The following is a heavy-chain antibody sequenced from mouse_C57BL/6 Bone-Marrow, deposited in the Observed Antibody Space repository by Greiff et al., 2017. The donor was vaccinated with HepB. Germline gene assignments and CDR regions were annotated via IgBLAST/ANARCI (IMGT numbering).Heavy chain of an antibody. J-gene: IGHJ3*01. CDR1: GYAFTNYL. D-gene: IGHD2-4*01. V-gene: IGHV1-54*01. CDR3: ARIEDYDGFAY. Sequence: QVQLQQSGAELVRPGTSVKVSCKASGYAFTNYLIEWVKQRPGQGLEWIGVINPGSGGTNYNEKFKGKATLTADKSSSTAYMQLSSLTSEDSAVYFCARIEDYDGFAYWGQGTLVTVSA. CDR2: INPGSGGT.